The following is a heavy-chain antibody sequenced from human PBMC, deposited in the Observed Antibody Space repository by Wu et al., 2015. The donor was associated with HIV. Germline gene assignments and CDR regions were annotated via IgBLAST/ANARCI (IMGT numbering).Heavy chain of an antibody. CDR2: MNPNSGNT. Sequence: QVQLVQSGAEVKKPGASVKVSCKASGYTFTSYDINWVRQATGQGLEWMGWMNPNSGNTGYAQKFQGRVTITRNTSISTAYMELSSLRSEDTAVYYCARGVYASGSYYGDSRYYFDYWGQGSLVTVPS. CDR1: GYTFTSYD. J-gene: IGHJ4*02. CDR3: ARGVYASGSYYGDSRYYFDY. D-gene: IGHD3-10*01. V-gene: IGHV1-8*03.